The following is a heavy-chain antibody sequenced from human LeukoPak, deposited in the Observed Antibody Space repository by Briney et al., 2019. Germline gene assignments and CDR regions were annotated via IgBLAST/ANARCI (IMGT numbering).Heavy chain of an antibody. Sequence: GRSLRPSCAASGFTFSSYGMHWVRQAPGKGLEWVAVISYDGSNKYYADSVKGRFTISRDNSKNTLYLQMNSLRAEDTAVYYCAREGVGATFDYWGQGTLVTVSS. J-gene: IGHJ4*02. D-gene: IGHD1-26*01. CDR2: ISYDGSNK. V-gene: IGHV3-30*03. CDR3: AREGVGATFDY. CDR1: GFTFSSYG.